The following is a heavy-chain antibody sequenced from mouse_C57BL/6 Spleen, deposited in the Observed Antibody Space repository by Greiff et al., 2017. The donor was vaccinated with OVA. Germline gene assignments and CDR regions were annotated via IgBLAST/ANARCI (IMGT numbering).Heavy chain of an antibody. Sequence: QVQLQQPGAELVRPGSSVKLSCKASGYTFTSYWMDWVKQRPGQGLEWIGNIYPSDSETHYNQKFKDKATLTVDKSSSTAYMQLSSLTSEDSAVYYGAREGLLLEGFAYWGQGTLVTVSA. CDR1: GYTFTSYW. J-gene: IGHJ3*01. CDR2: IYPSDSET. D-gene: IGHD2-14*01. CDR3: AREGLLLEGFAY. V-gene: IGHV1-61*01.